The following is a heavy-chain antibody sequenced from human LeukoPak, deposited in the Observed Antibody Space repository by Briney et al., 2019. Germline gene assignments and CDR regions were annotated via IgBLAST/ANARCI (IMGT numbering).Heavy chain of an antibody. CDR2: IKQDGSEK. V-gene: IGHV3-7*01. J-gene: IGHJ3*02. Sequence: GGSLRLSCAASGFTFSSYWMSWVRQAPGKGLEWVANIKQDGSEKYYVDSVKGRFTISRDNAKNSLYLQMNSLRAEDTAVYYCARAAAVGATDAFDIWGQGTMVTVSS. CDR1: GFTFSSYW. CDR3: ARAAAVGATDAFDI. D-gene: IGHD1-26*01.